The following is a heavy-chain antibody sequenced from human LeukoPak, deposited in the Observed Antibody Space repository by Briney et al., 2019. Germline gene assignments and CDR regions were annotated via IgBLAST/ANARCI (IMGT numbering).Heavy chain of an antibody. CDR1: GYSFHSFY. J-gene: IGHJ4*02. V-gene: IGHV3-11*04. Sequence: PGGSLSLFCAACGYSFHSFYMGGLRQVREKGLDYIALISASGAVPYYAESVKGRFTISRDNAKNAVSLQINSLSADDTAVYYWARSLIVASEDYWGRGTMVTVSS. CDR3: ARSLIVASEDY. CDR2: ISASGAVP. D-gene: IGHD3-22*01.